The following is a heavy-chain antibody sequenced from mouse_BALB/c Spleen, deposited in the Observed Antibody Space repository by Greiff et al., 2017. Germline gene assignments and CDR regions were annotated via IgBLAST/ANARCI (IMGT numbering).Heavy chain of an antibody. CDR3: AREGYRYARSMDY. Sequence: EVQRVESGPGLVKPSQSLSLTCSVTGYSITSGYYWNWIRQFPGNKLEWMGYISYDGSNNYNPSLKNRISITRDTSKNQFFLKLNSVTTEDTATYYCAREGYRYARSMDYWGQGTSVTVSS. J-gene: IGHJ4*01. CDR2: ISYDGSN. CDR1: GYSITSGYY. D-gene: IGHD2-14*01. V-gene: IGHV3-6*02.